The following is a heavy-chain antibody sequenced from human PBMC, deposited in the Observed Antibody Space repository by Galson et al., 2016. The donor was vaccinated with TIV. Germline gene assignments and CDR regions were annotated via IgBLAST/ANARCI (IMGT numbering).Heavy chain of an antibody. J-gene: IGHJ4*02. V-gene: IGHV3-48*03. CDR2: IIESGRST. D-gene: IGHD2-2*01. CDR3: ARGRGYCDTTCCYVDY. CDR1: GFTFSSYE. Sequence: SLRLSCAASGFTFSSYEMNWVRQAPGKGLEWVSYIIESGRSTYYADSVKGRFSISRDNAKNSLYLQMSSLRAEDTAVYYCARGRGYCDTTCCYVDYWGQGTLVTVSS.